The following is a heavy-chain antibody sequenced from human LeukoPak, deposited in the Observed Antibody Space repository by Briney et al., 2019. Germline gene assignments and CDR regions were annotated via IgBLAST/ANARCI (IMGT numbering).Heavy chain of an antibody. CDR2: FDPEDGEA. Sequence: GASVKVSCKVSGYSLTEVSTHWVRQAPEKGLEWMGGFDPEDGEAIYAQKVQGRLTMTEDTSIDTAFMELRSLKSEDTAIYYCVTDIRSGWRNYWGQGTLITVSS. J-gene: IGHJ4*02. CDR3: VTDIRSGWRNY. CDR1: GYSLTEVS. D-gene: IGHD6-19*01. V-gene: IGHV1-24*01.